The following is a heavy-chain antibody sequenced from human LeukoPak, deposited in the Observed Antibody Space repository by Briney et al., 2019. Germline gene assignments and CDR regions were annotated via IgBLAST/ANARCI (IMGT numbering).Heavy chain of an antibody. CDR3: ARGFGGDT. CDR2: INPNSGGT. D-gene: IGHD4-23*01. CDR1: VYTFTAYY. Sequence: ASVKVTCKASVYTFTAYYLHWVRQAPEQGLEWMGWINPNSGGTSYAQKFQGRVSMTRDTSISTVYMELSSLRSDDTAVYYCARGFGGDTWGQGTLVTVSS. J-gene: IGHJ5*02. V-gene: IGHV1-2*02.